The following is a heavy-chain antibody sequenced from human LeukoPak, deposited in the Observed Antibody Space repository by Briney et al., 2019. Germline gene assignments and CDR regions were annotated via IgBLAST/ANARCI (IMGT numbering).Heavy chain of an antibody. V-gene: IGHV3-23*01. D-gene: IGHD5-24*01. Sequence: TGRSLRLSCAASGFTFSSYAMSWVRQAPGKGLEWVSAISGSGGSTYYADSVKGRFTISRDNSKNTLYLQMNSLRAEDTAVYYCVKAGSRWLHHFDYWGQGTLVTVSS. CDR1: GFTFSSYA. J-gene: IGHJ4*02. CDR2: ISGSGGST. CDR3: VKAGSRWLHHFDY.